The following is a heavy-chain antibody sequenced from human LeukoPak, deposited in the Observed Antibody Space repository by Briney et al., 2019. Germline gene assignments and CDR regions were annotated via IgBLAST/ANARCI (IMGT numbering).Heavy chain of an antibody. D-gene: IGHD2-2*01. J-gene: IGHJ4*02. V-gene: IGHV4-39*01. CDR1: GFTFSSYE. CDR3: ASLGYCSSTSCAW. CDR2: IYYSGGT. Sequence: GSLRLSCVASGFTFSSYEMNWIRQPPGKGLEWIGSIYYSGGTYYNPSLKSRVTISVDTSKNQFSLKLSSVTAADTAVYYCASLGYCSSTSCAWWGQGTLVTVSS.